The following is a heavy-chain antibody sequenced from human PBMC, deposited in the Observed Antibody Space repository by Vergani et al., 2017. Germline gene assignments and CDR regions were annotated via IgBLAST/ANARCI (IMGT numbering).Heavy chain of an antibody. V-gene: IGHV3-15*01. J-gene: IGHJ4*02. CDR3: AGXQGTSAYYYGGFDY. CDR1: GITFKNAW. CDR2: IRSKNDGGTA. Sequence: EVQVVESGGGLIKPGGSLRLSCVVSGITFKNAWINWVRQAPGKGLEWIGRIRSKNDGGTADYAAPLKGRFTISRDDSKDSAFLLVNNLKTEDTAIYYCAGXQGTSAYYYGGFDYWGQGILVTVSS. D-gene: IGHD3-22*01.